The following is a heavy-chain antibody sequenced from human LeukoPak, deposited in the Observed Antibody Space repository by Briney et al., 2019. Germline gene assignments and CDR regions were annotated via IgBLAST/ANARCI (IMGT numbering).Heavy chain of an antibody. CDR2: IYSGGST. J-gene: IGHJ3*02. CDR1: GFTVSTNY. D-gene: IGHD5-12*01. Sequence: GGSLRLSCAASGFTVSTNYMSWVRQAPGQGLEWVSVIYSGGSTYYADSVKGRFTISRDNSKNTLSLQMNSLRAEDTAVYYCARDLGYSAYATVRGYTFDIWGQGTMVTVSS. V-gene: IGHV3-66*01. CDR3: ARDLGYSAYATVRGYTFDI.